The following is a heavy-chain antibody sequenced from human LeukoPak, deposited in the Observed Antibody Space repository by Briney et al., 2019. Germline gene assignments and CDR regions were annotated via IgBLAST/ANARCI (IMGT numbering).Heavy chain of an antibody. J-gene: IGHJ4*02. D-gene: IGHD3-10*01. CDR1: GFTFSSYW. Sequence: PAGSMRISCAASGFTFSSYWMSWVRQAPGKGLEWVANIKQDGSEKYYVDSVKGRFTISKDNAKNSLYLQMNSLRAEDTAVYYCARDLSRSFSMIRGLIQHREFDFWGRGTLVTVSS. CDR3: ARDLSRSFSMIRGLIQHREFDF. CDR2: IKQDGSEK. V-gene: IGHV3-7*01.